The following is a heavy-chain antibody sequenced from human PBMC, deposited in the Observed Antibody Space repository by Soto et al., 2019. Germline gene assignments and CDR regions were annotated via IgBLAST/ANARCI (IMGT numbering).Heavy chain of an antibody. CDR2: INPGSDYI. J-gene: IGHJ4*02. D-gene: IGHD2-2*01. CDR1: GFTFIGYS. V-gene: IGHV3-21*01. CDR3: ARDPDAAQPLDY. Sequence: PGGSLRLSCEASGFTFIGYSMNWVRQAPGKGLEWVSSINPGSDYIYYADSVKGRFTISRDNSKNSVYLQMNSLRAEDTALSYCARDPDAAQPLDYWGQGTLVTVSS.